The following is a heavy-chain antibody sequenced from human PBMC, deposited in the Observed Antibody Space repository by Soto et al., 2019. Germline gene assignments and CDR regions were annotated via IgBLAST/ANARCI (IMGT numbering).Heavy chain of an antibody. CDR1: GYSFTSYW. D-gene: IGHD6-6*01. Sequence: ESLKISCKGSGYSFTSYWISWVRQMPGKGLEWMGRIDPSDSYTNYSPSFQGHVTISADKSISTAYLQWSSLKASDTAMYYCARLGIAARQNYYYYGMDVWGQGTTVTVSS. V-gene: IGHV5-10-1*01. J-gene: IGHJ6*02. CDR3: ARLGIAARQNYYYYGMDV. CDR2: IDPSDSYT.